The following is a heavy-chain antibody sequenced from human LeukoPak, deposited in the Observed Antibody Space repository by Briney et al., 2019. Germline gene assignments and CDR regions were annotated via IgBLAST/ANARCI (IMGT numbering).Heavy chain of an antibody. V-gene: IGHV3-7*01. D-gene: IGHD6-19*01. CDR3: ARRGWHSDY. CDR2: MNPDGSEK. Sequence: GGSLRLSCAASGFIFSNYWMTWVRQAPGKGLEWVASMNPDGSEKYYVDSVRGRFTISRDNAKNSLYLQMNSLRVEDTAVYFCARRGWHSDYWGQGTLVTVSS. CDR1: GFIFSNYW. J-gene: IGHJ4*02.